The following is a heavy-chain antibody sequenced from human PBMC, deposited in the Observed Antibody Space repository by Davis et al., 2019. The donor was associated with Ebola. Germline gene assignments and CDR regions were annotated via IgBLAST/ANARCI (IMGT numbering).Heavy chain of an antibody. D-gene: IGHD3-10*01. V-gene: IGHV3-74*01. J-gene: IGHJ2*01. Sequence: HTGGSLRLSCAASGFTFSSYWMHWVRQAPGKGLVWVSRINSDGSSTSYADSVKGRFAVSRDNAENTVYLQMNSLRAEDTAVYYCTRDFDAGSGVWGRGTLATVSS. CDR1: GFTFSSYW. CDR3: TRDFDAGSGV. CDR2: INSDGSST.